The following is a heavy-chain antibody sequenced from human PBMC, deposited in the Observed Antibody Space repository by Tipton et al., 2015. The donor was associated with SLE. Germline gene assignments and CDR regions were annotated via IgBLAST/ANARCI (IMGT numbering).Heavy chain of an antibody. CDR2: INGDGTTT. V-gene: IGHV3-74*01. Sequence: SLRLSCAASGFTFSDYWMHWVRQAPGKGLEWVSVINGDGTTTRYADSVKGRFTISRDNANNSLFLQMNSLRAEDTAVYYCARDYGSGNFDYWGQGTLVTVAS. CDR3: ARDYGSGNFDY. CDR1: GFTFSDYW. J-gene: IGHJ4*02. D-gene: IGHD3-10*01.